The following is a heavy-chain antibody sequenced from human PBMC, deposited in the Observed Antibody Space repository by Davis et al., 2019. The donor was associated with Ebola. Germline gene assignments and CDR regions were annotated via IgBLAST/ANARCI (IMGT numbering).Heavy chain of an antibody. CDR3: AREWDGYNYYYYYGMDV. Sequence: ASVKVSCKASGYTFTSYAMNWVRQAPGQGLEWMGWINTNTGNPTYAQGFTGRFVFSLDTSISTAYLQISSLKAEDTAVYYCAREWDGYNYYYYYGMDVWGQGTTVTVSS. CDR1: GYTFTSYA. D-gene: IGHD5-24*01. CDR2: INTNTGNP. V-gene: IGHV7-4-1*02. J-gene: IGHJ6*02.